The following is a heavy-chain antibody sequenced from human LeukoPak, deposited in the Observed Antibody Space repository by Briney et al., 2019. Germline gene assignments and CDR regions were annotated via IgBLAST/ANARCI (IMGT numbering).Heavy chain of an antibody. J-gene: IGHJ4*02. V-gene: IGHV4-34*01. D-gene: IGHD6-6*01. CDR2: INHSGRT. Sequence: AETLSLTCAASGDSFIGYFWTWIRQAPRKGLEWIGDINHSGRTNYNPSLQRRVSISVDTHKNQFSLNVTSVTGADTAVYYCARYSSSSENYFDYWGQGTLVTVSS. CDR3: ARYSSSSENYFDY. CDR1: GDSFIGYF.